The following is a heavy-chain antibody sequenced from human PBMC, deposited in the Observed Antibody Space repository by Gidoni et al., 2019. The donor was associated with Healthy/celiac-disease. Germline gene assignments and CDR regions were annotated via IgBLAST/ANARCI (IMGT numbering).Heavy chain of an antibody. CDR2: INPNSGGT. V-gene: IGHV1-2*02. Sequence: QVQLVQSGAELKKPGASVKVSCNASGYTFTGYYMHLVRQAPGQGLKWMGWINPNSGGTNNAQKFQGRVTMTRETSISTAYMELSRLRSDDTAVYYCARDKQQLGTWGQGTLVTVSS. J-gene: IGHJ5*02. CDR1: GYTFTGYY. CDR3: ARDKQQLGT. D-gene: IGHD6-13*01.